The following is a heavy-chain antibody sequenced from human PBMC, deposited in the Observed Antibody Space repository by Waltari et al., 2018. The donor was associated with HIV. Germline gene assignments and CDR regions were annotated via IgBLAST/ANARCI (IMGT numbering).Heavy chain of an antibody. CDR1: GGSISSGSYY. V-gene: IGHV4-61*02. D-gene: IGHD2-2*01. CDR3: ARGVPAATDWFDP. J-gene: IGHJ5*02. CDR2: INISGST. Sequence: QVQLQESGPGLVKPSQTLSLPCTVSGGSISSGSYYWSWIRQPAGKGLEWIGRINISGSTNYNPALKSRVTISVDTSKNHFSLKLSSVTAADTAVYYCARGVPAATDWFDPWGQGTLVTVSS.